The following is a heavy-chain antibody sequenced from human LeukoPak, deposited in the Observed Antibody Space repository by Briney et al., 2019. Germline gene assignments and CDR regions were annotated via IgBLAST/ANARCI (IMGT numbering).Heavy chain of an antibody. CDR2: ISYDGSNK. CDR3: ARGPPALETYYFDY. D-gene: IGHD1-1*01. V-gene: IGHV3-30*03. CDR1: GFTFSSYG. Sequence: GGSLRLSCAASGFTFSSYGMHWVRQAPGKGLEWVAVISYDGSNKYYADSVKGRFTISRDNSKNTLYLQMNSLRAEDTAVYYCARGPPALETYYFDYWGQGTLVTVSS. J-gene: IGHJ4*02.